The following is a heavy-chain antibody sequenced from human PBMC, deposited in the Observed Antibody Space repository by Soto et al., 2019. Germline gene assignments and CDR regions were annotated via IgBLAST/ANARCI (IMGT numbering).Heavy chain of an antibody. CDR3: ARDRLYDSNTFYNKYGMDV. J-gene: IGHJ6*02. CDR2: ISYDETDK. D-gene: IGHD3-22*01. Sequence: QVQLVDSGGGVVQPGRSLRLSCAASGFTFSSYAMHWVRQAPGKGLEWVAVISYDETDKYYADSVKGRFTISRDNSKNTLCLQMSSLRPEDTAVYYCARDRLYDSNTFYNKYGMDVWGQGTTVTVSS. V-gene: IGHV3-30-3*01. CDR1: GFTFSSYA.